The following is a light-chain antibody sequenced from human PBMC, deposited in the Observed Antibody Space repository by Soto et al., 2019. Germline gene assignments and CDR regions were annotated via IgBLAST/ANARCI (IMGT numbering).Light chain of an antibody. CDR1: QSILYSSNNKNY. J-gene: IGKJ1*01. Sequence: DIVMTQSPDSLAVSLGERATINCKSSQSILYSSNNKNYLAWYQQKPGQPPKLLIYWASTRESGVPDRFSGSGSETDFTLTTSRLQAEDVAVYYCQQYYSSPTWTFGQGTKVDIK. CDR3: QQYYSSPTWT. V-gene: IGKV4-1*01. CDR2: WAS.